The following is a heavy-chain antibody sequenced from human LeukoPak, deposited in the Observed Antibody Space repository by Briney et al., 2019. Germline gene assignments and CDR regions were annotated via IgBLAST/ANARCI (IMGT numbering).Heavy chain of an antibody. CDR1: GDSISSFY. J-gene: IGHJ3*02. CDR3: ARDLNCSGGSCQNDAFDI. V-gene: IGHV4-34*01. Sequence: PSETLSLTCTVSGDSISSFYWSWIRQPPGKGLEWIGEINHSGSTNYNPSLKSRVTISVDTSKNQFSLKLSSVTAADTAVYYCARDLNCSGGSCQNDAFDIWGQGTMVTVSS. CDR2: INHSGST. D-gene: IGHD2-15*01.